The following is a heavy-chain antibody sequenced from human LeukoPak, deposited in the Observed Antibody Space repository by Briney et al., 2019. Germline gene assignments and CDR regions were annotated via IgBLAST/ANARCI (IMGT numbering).Heavy chain of an antibody. V-gene: IGHV3-30-3*01. D-gene: IGHD3-3*01. CDR3: ARDLVSVIFGVVIIPYYYGMDV. CDR1: GFTFSSYA. Sequence: PGRSLRLSCAASGFTFSSYAMHWVRQAPGKGLEWVAVISYDGSNKYYADSVKGRFTISRDNSKNTLYLQMNSLRAEDTAVYYCARDLVSVIFGVVIIPYYYGMDVWGQGTTVTVSS. J-gene: IGHJ6*02. CDR2: ISYDGSNK.